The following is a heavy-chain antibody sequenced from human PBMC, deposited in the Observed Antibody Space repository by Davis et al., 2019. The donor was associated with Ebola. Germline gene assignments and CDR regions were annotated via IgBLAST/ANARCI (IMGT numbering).Heavy chain of an antibody. J-gene: IGHJ4*02. CDR3: ARGGMGGQNGLDY. Sequence: PGGSLRLSCTDSVITFSSYAMTWVRQAPGKGLEWVSAISGSGGTTYYAGSVKGRFTDSRDNSKKTMYLQMNSLRAEDTAVYYCARGGMGGQNGLDYWGQGTLVTVSS. CDR2: ISGSGGTT. D-gene: IGHD2-8*01. V-gene: IGHV3-23*01. CDR1: VITFSSYA.